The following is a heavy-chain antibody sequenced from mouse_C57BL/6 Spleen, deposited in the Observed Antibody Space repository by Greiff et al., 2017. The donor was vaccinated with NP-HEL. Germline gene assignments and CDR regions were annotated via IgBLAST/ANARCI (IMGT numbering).Heavy chain of an antibody. V-gene: IGHV1-54*01. J-gene: IGHJ4*01. D-gene: IGHD1-1*01. CDR2: INPGSGGT. CDR1: GYAFTNYL. CDR3: AISLGSSSAMDY. Sequence: QVQLQQSGAELVRPGTSVKVSCKASGYAFTNYLIEWVKQRPGQGLEWIGVINPGSGGTNYNEKFKGKATLTADKSSSTAYMQLSSLTSEDSAVYFCAISLGSSSAMDYWGQGTSVTVSS.